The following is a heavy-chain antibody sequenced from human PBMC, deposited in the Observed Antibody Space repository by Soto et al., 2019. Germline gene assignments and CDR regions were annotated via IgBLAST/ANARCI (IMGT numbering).Heavy chain of an antibody. CDR3: MKAHESGDFLGMSV. CDR2: MYKTGET. D-gene: IGHD3-10*01. J-gene: IGHJ6*02. CDR1: GGSISSGDYY. V-gene: IGHV4-61*08. Sequence: TSETLSLTCTVSGGSISSGDYYWGWVRQPPGKALEFIGYMYKTGETLLNSSLKSRVPLSMETSKNQFSLTLSSVTAADTAVYFCMKAHESGDFLGMSVWGPGTTVTVSS.